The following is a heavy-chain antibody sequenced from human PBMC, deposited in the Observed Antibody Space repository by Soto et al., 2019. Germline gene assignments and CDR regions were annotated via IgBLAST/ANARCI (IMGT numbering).Heavy chain of an antibody. Sequence: GGSLRLSCAASGSTFTSNSMNWVRQAPGKGLEWISYITSSSTTIYYADSVKGRFTISRDNAKNSVYLQLNSLRDEDTALYYCARGRVGTAYFGYWGQGALVTVSS. D-gene: IGHD2-21*02. J-gene: IGHJ4*02. CDR3: ARGRVGTAYFGY. CDR2: ITSSSTTI. CDR1: GSTFTSNS. V-gene: IGHV3-48*02.